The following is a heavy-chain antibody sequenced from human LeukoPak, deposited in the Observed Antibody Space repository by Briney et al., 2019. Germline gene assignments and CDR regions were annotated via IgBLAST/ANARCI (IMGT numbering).Heavy chain of an antibody. J-gene: IGHJ6*02. CDR1: GFTFKTHA. CDR3: AKRLKRNYYYHYAMDV. CDR2: IDDSGVIR. Sequence: GGSLRLSCAASGFTFKTHAMSWVRQAPGKGLEWVPRIDDSGVIRSYADSVKGRFTISRDNSKMTLTLQMNSLRAEDTAVYYCAKRLKRNYYYHYAMDVWGQGTTVTVSS. V-gene: IGHV3-23*01. D-gene: IGHD3-22*01.